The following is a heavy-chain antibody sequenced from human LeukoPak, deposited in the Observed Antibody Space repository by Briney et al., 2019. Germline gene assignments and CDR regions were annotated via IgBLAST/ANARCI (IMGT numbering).Heavy chain of an antibody. CDR2: INHSGST. D-gene: IGHD3-16*02. Sequence: PSETLSLTCAVYGGTFSGYYWSWIRQPPGKGLEWIGEINHSGSTNYNPSLKSRVTISVDTSKNQFSLKLSSVTAADSAVYYCAGGRDDYVWGSDRYFYWGQGTLVTVSS. CDR3: AGGRDDYVWGSDRYFY. CDR1: GGTFSGYY. J-gene: IGHJ4*02. V-gene: IGHV4-34*01.